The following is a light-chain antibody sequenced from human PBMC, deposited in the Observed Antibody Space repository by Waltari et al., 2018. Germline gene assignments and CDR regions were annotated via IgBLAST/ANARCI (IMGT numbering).Light chain of an antibody. V-gene: IGLV1-47*01. J-gene: IGLJ1*01. Sequence: QSVLTQPPSASGTPGQRVTISCSGSHSNIGSNYVYWYQQLQGTAPKLLSYKDSQRPSGVPARFSGSKSGPSASLAISGLRSEDEADYYCAAWDDSLSGPIFATGTKVTV. CDR1: HSNIGSNY. CDR2: KDS. CDR3: AAWDDSLSGPI.